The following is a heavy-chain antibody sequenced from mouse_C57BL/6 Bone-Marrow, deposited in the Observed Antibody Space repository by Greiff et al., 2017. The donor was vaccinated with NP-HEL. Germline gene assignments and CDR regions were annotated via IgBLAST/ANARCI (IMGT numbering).Heavy chain of an antibody. CDR3: ARSTMKGFAY. V-gene: IGHV1-55*01. Sequence: VQLQQSGAELVKPGASVKMSCKASGYTFTSYWITWVKQRPGQGLEWIGDIYPGSGSTTYNETFQSKATLTVDTSSSTAYMQLSSLTSEDSAVYYVARSTMKGFAYWGQGTLVTVSA. J-gene: IGHJ3*01. D-gene: IGHD6-1*01. CDR1: GYTFTSYW. CDR2: IYPGSGST.